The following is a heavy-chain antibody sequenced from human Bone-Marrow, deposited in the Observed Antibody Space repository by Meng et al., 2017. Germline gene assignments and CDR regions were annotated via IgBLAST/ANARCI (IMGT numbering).Heavy chain of an antibody. Sequence: VQVGPRVKKPGPSVKVPGKASGYTFTCYGISWVRQAPGQGLEWMGWISAYNGNTNYAQKLQGRVTMTTDTSTSTAYMELRSLRSDDTAVYYCARGGYSYGYGYDYWGQGTLVTVSS. D-gene: IGHD5-18*01. V-gene: IGHV1-18*01. J-gene: IGHJ4*02. CDR3: ARGGYSYGYGYDY. CDR1: GYTFTCYG. CDR2: ISAYNGNT.